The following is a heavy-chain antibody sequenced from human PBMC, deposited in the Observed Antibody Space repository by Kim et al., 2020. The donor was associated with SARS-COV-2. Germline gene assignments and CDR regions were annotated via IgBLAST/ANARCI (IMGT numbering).Heavy chain of an antibody. Sequence: SETLSLTCDVFGVSITSSSWWSWVRQSPAKGLEWMGEINGSGTANYNPSLRGRLTISVDRSNNQFSLKVTSVTAADTAVHYCVREGAMTSFDYWGQGTLV. CDR3: VREGAMTSFDY. D-gene: IGHD1-26*01. V-gene: IGHV4-4*02. J-gene: IGHJ4*02. CDR1: GVSITSSSW. CDR2: INGSGTA.